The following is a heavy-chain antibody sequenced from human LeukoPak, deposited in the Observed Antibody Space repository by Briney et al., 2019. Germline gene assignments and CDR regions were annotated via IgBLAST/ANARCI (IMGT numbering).Heavy chain of an antibody. CDR3: ARGPYIAAAGVDY. J-gene: IGHJ4*02. D-gene: IGHD6-13*01. CDR1: GYTITGYY. CDR2: INPNSGGT. V-gene: IGHV1-2*06. Sequence: ASVKVSCKASGYTITGYYMRWVRQAPGQGLEWMGRINPNSGGTNYAQKFQGRVTMTRDTSISTAYMELSRLRSDDTAVYYCARGPYIAAAGVDYWGQGTLVTVSS.